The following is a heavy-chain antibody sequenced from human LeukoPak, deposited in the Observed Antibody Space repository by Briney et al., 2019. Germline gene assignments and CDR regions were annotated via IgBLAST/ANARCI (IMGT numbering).Heavy chain of an antibody. CDR3: ARNSGSYMVFAY. J-gene: IGHJ4*02. D-gene: IGHD1-26*01. Sequence: GGSLRLSCAASGFTFSDSYMSWIRQAPGKGLEWISYISSSGSTIYYADSVKGRFTISRDNAKNSLFLQMNSLRAEDTAVYYCARNSGSYMVFAYWGQGTLVTVSS. V-gene: IGHV3-11*01. CDR2: ISSSGSTI. CDR1: GFTFSDSY.